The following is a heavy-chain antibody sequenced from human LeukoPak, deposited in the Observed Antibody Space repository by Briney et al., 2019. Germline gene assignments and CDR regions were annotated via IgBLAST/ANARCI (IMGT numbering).Heavy chain of an antibody. D-gene: IGHD6-19*01. V-gene: IGHV3-15*01. CDR3: TTHSVTVTGTHF. CDR2: IKSNTNGGTS. Sequence: PGGSLRLSCAASGFTFSSVWMTWVRQSPGMGLEWVGRIKSNTNGGTSDYAAPVKGRFTISRDDSKNTLYLQMNSLKPEDTAMYYCTTHSVTVTGTHFWGQGALVTVSS. J-gene: IGHJ4*01. CDR1: GFTFSSVW.